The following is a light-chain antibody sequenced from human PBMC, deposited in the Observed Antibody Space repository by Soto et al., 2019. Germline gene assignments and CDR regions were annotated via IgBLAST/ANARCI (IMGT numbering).Light chain of an antibody. Sequence: QSVLTQPPSASEAPGQRVTISCTGSSSNIGAGYDAHWYQQVPGTAPKLLIYENTKRPSGVPDRFSGSKSGTSASLAITGLQAEDEAEYYCQSYDSSLSGYVFGTGTKLTVL. CDR2: ENT. CDR1: SSNIGAGYD. CDR3: QSYDSSLSGYV. V-gene: IGLV1-40*01. J-gene: IGLJ1*01.